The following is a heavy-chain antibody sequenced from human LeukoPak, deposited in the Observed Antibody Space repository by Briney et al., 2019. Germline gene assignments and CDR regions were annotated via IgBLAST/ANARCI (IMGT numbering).Heavy chain of an antibody. CDR1: GGSITSTSYY. V-gene: IGHV4-39*01. CDR2: IYYSGST. J-gene: IGHJ4*02. CDR3: ASDTYGYVTPGYFDY. D-gene: IGHD5-18*01. Sequence: SETLSLSCAVSGGSITSTSYYWGWIRQPPGKGLEWIGSIYYSGSTYYNPSLKSRVTISVDTSKNQFSLKLSSVTAADMAVYYCASDTYGYVTPGYFDYWGQGILVTVSS.